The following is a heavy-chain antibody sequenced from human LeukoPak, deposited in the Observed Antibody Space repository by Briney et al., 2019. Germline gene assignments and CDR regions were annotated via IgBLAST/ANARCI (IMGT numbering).Heavy chain of an antibody. CDR2: IYPGDSDA. Sequence: GESLKISCKGSGYSFTSYWIGWVRQMPGKGLEWMGIIYPGDSDARYSPSFEGQVIISVDKSISTAYLQWSSLKASDTAIYYCAIQGSSYYKCFDSWGQGTLVTVSS. CDR3: AIQGSSYYKCFDS. J-gene: IGHJ5*01. D-gene: IGHD6-13*01. V-gene: IGHV5-51*01. CDR1: GYSFTSYW.